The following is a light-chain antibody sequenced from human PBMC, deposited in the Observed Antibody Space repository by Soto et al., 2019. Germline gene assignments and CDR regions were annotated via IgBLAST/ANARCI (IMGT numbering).Light chain of an antibody. Sequence: SYELAQPPSVSVSPGQTASITCSGDKLGDKYVCWYQQRPGQSPVLLIYQDTKRPSGIPLRFSGSTSGNTATLTITGTQAMDEADYYCQAWDSSAAGVFGGGTQLTVL. CDR1: KLGDKY. CDR3: QAWDSSAAGV. CDR2: QDT. J-gene: IGLJ3*02. V-gene: IGLV3-1*01.